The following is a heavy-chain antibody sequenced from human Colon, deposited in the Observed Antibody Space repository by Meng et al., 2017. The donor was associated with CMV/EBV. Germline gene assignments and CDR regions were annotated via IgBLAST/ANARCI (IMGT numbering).Heavy chain of an antibody. CDR3: AKETILYHRGWFDP. J-gene: IGHJ5*02. CDR1: GFTFSTYA. V-gene: IGHV3-23*01. CDR2: TSNSGGST. Sequence: LSLTCAASGFTFSTYAMSWVRQAPGKGLEWVSGTSNSGGSTYYADSVKGRFTISRDNSKNTLYLQMNSLRAEDTAVYYCAKETILYHRGWFDPWGQGTLVTVSS. D-gene: IGHD2-8*01.